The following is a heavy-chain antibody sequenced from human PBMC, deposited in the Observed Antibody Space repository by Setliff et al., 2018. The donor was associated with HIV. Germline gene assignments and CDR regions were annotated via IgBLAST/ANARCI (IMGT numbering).Heavy chain of an antibody. J-gene: IGHJ4*02. V-gene: IGHV4-34*11. Sequence: SETLSLTCAVYGGPLSGHYWSWVRQTPGKGLEWIGSISYSGSTNHNPSLKSRVTISIDTSKNQFSLKLTSVTSADTAVYFCARGLSSPFATGLWGQGTLVTVSS. CDR3: ARGLSSPFATGL. CDR1: GGPLSGHY. CDR2: ISYSGST. D-gene: IGHD6-13*01.